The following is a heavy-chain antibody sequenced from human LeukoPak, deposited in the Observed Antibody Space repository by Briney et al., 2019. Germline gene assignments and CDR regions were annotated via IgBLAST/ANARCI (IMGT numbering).Heavy chain of an antibody. Sequence: PGGSLRLSCAASGFTFSSYGMHWVRQAPGKGLEWVAFIRYDGSNKYYADSVKGRFTISRDNAKNSLYLQMNSLRAEDTAVYYCARDADYGSGSYMGYMDVWGKGTTVTVSS. CDR1: GFTFSSYG. V-gene: IGHV3-30*02. CDR3: ARDADYGSGSYMGYMDV. CDR2: IRYDGSNK. J-gene: IGHJ6*03. D-gene: IGHD3-10*01.